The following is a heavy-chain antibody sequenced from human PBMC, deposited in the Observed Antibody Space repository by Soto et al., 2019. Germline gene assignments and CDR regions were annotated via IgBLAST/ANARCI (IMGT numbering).Heavy chain of an antibody. CDR2: TYYRSNGNY. V-gene: IGHV6-1*01. CDR1: VDSVSSLTVA. CDR3: TRDAPPRITASMRFDP. Sequence: HSQTLSPTCAISVDSVSSLTVACNWLRQSPSRCLGWRRRTYYRSNGNYHYTSSMRSRFTIRPDTSKNQFSLQLSSVTTEDTAIYYCTRDAPPRITASMRFDPWGQGIQVTVSS. D-gene: IGHD1-20*01. J-gene: IGHJ5*02.